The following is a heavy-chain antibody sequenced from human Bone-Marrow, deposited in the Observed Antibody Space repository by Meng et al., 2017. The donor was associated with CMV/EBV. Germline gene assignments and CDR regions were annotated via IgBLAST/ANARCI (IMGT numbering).Heavy chain of an antibody. CDR3: ARRGTREGIQDYYYYGMDV. CDR1: GGTFSSYA. V-gene: IGHV1-69*05. J-gene: IGHJ6*01. D-gene: IGHD1-26*01. Sequence: SVKVSCKASGGTFSSYAISWVRQAPGQGLEWMGGIIPIFGTANYAQKFQGRVTITTDESTSTAYMELSSLRSEDTAVYYCARRGTREGIQDYYYYGMDVWGQGTTVTVYS. CDR2: IIPIFGTA.